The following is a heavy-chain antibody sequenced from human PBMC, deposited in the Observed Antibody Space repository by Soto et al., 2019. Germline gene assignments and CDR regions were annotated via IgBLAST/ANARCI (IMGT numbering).Heavy chain of an antibody. D-gene: IGHD3-9*01. CDR3: ASLDILTGYFHY. J-gene: IGHJ4*02. CDR2: INSDGSST. Sequence: PGGSLRLSCAGSGFTFGSYWVHWVRQAPGKGLVWVSRINSDGSSTSYADSVKGRFTISRDNAKNTLYLQMNSLRAEDTAVYYCASLDILTGYFHYWGQGTLVTVSS. CDR1: GFTFGSYW. V-gene: IGHV3-74*01.